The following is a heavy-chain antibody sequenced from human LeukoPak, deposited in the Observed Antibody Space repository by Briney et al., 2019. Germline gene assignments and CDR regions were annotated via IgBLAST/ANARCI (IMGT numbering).Heavy chain of an antibody. D-gene: IGHD2-2*01. Sequence: ASVKVSCKASGYTFTSYGISWVRQAPGQGLEWMGWISAYNGNTNYAQKLQGRVTMTTDTSTSTTYMELRSLRSDDTAVYYCARDGAFVVVPAARSPFDYWGQGTLVTVSS. CDR2: ISAYNGNT. J-gene: IGHJ4*02. CDR1: GYTFTSYG. V-gene: IGHV1-18*01. CDR3: ARDGAFVVVPAARSPFDY.